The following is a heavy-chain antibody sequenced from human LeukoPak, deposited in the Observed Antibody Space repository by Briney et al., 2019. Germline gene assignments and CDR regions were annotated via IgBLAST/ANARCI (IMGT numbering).Heavy chain of an antibody. V-gene: IGHV1-69*04. CDR2: IIPNLGTT. CDR1: GGTFSSYA. D-gene: IGHD2-21*02. Sequence: GASVKVSCKAPGGTFSSYAISWVRQAPGQGLEWMGRIIPNLGTTNYAQNFQGRVTITADKSTTTAYMELSSLTSDDTAVYYCARDPYCGGHCSYYGTDVWGQGTTVTVSS. J-gene: IGHJ6*02. CDR3: ARDPYCGGHCSYYGTDV.